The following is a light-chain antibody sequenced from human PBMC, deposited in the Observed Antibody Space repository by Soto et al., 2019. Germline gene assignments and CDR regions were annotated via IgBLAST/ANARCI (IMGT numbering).Light chain of an antibody. CDR1: QDISNS. CDR3: QQFAHLPS. CDR2: DAS. Sequence: DIPMTQSPSSLSASVGDRVTISCQASQDISNSLNWYQQKPGKAPKVLIYDASNLEPGVPSRFSGTGSGTEFTLTITTLQPEDVATYYCQQFAHLPSFGGGTKVEIK. J-gene: IGKJ4*01. V-gene: IGKV1-33*01.